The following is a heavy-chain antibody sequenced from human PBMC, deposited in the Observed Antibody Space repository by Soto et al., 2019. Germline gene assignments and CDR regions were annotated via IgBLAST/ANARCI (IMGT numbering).Heavy chain of an antibody. V-gene: IGHV3-74*01. J-gene: IGHJ4*02. D-gene: IGHD3-22*01. CDR1: GFTFSSYW. Sequence: EVQLVESGGGLVQPGGSLRLSCAASGFTFSSYWMHWVRQAPGKGLVWVSRINIDGSRISYADSVKGRCTISRDNAKNTLSMEMNSLRAEDTAVYYCIRGDGDRYDGNGYLGRHWGQGTLVTVSS. CDR2: INIDGSRI. CDR3: IRGDGDRYDGNGYLGRH.